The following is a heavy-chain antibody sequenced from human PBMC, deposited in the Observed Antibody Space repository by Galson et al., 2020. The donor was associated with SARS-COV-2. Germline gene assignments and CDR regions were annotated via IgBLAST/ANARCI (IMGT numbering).Heavy chain of an antibody. J-gene: IGHJ4*02. D-gene: IGHD3-10*01. CDR2: INPNSGGT. Sequence: ASVKVSCKASGYTFTDYFMHWVRQAPGQGLEWMGWINPNSGGTHYVQKVQGRVTMTRDTSITTVYMELSRLRSDDTALYYCARDLRLYYASGGSDYWGQGTLVTVSS. CDR3: ARDLRLYYASGGSDY. V-gene: IGHV1-2*02. CDR1: GYTFTDYF.